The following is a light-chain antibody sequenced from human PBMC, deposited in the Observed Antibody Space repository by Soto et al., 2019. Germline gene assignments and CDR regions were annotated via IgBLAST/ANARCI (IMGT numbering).Light chain of an antibody. J-gene: IGKJ1*01. CDR1: QSISSW. CDR2: KAS. Sequence: DIQMTQSPSTLSASVGDRVTITCRASQSISSWLAWYQQKPGKAPKLLIYKASSLESGVPSRFCGSGTGTEVTLTISSLQPDDFATYYGQQDNSYWTFGQGTKVEIK. V-gene: IGKV1-5*03. CDR3: QQDNSYWT.